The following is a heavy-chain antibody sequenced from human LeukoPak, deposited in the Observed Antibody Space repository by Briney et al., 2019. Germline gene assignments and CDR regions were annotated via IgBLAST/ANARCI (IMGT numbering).Heavy chain of an antibody. J-gene: IGHJ6*02. Sequence: SETLSLTCTVSGGSISSYYWSWIRQPPGKGLVWIAYLYNSGLTNYNPSLKSRVTISIDTSKNQFSLKLSSVTAADTAVYYCASQGVAAAGTYYYGMDVWGQGTTVTVSS. CDR1: GGSISSYY. D-gene: IGHD6-13*01. V-gene: IGHV4-59*08. CDR3: ASQGVAAAGTYYYGMDV. CDR2: LYNSGLT.